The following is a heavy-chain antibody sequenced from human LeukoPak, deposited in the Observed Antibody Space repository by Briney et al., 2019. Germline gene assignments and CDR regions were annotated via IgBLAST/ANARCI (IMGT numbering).Heavy chain of an antibody. V-gene: IGHV4-59*01. CDR3: ARAAGYSSSWNIYYYYYGMDV. Sequence: PSETLSLTCTVSGGSISSYYWSWIRQPPGKGLEWIGYIYYSGSTNYNPSLKSRVTISVDTSKNQFSLKLSSVTAADTAVYYCARAAGYSSSWNIYYYYYGMDVWGQGTTATVSS. J-gene: IGHJ6*02. D-gene: IGHD6-13*01. CDR2: IYYSGST. CDR1: GGSISSYY.